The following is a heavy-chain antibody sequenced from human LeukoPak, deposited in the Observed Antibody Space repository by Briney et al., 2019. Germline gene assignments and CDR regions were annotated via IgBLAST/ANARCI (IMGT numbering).Heavy chain of an antibody. CDR2: IYYSGST. D-gene: IGHD4-11*01. CDR3: ASQTTVTADFDY. J-gene: IGHJ4*02. Sequence: KASETLSLTCTVSGGSISSYYWSWIRQPPGKGREWIGYIYYSGSTNYNPSLKSRVTISVDTSKNQFSLKLSSVTAADTAVYYCASQTTVTADFDYWGQGTLVTVSS. V-gene: IGHV4-59*01. CDR1: GGSISSYY.